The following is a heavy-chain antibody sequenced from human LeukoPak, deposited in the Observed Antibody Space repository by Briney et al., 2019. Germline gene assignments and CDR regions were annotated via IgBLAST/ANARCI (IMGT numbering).Heavy chain of an antibody. V-gene: IGHV5-51*01. CDR3: ARQGSSFDY. D-gene: IGHD6-13*01. CDR2: IYPGNSDT. CDR1: GYSFSTHW. Sequence: GESLKISCKGSGYSFSTHWNGWARQMPGKGLEWMAMIYPGNSDTTYRPSFQGQVIVSADKSINTAYLQWSSLKASDTAMYYCARQGSSFDYWGQETLVTVSS. J-gene: IGHJ4*02.